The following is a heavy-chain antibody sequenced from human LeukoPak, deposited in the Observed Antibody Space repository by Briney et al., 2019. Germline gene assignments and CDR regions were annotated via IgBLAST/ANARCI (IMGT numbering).Heavy chain of an antibody. CDR1: GFTFSNTA. CDR2: MSAYNDRT. CDR3: AQELSDIFVVRTDS. D-gene: IGHD3-9*01. J-gene: IGHJ4*02. Sequence: GSLRLSCAASGFTFSNTAMSWVRQTPGKGLEWVATMSAYNDRTHYADSVRGRFTVSRDNSKNTLSLQMNSLREDDTAVYYCAQELSDIFVVRTDSWGQGTLVTVSS. V-gene: IGHV3-23*01.